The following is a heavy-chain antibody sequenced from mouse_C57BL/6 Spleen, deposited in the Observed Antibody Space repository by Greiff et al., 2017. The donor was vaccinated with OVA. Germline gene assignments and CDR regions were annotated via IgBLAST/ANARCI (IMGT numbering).Heavy chain of an antibody. D-gene: IGHD3-2*02. CDR2: IYPGSGST. V-gene: IGHV1-55*01. CDR3: ARERGLRLYFDY. CDR1: GYTFTSYW. Sequence: VQLQQPGAELVKPGASVKMSCKASGYTFTSYWITWVKQRPGQGLEWIGDIYPGSGSTNYNEKFKSKATLTVDTSSSTAYMQLSSLTSEDSAVYYCARERGLRLYFDYWGQGTTLTVSS. J-gene: IGHJ2*01.